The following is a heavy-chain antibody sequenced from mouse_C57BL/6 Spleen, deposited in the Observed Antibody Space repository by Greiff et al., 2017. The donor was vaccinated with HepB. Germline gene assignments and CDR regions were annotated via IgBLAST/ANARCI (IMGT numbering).Heavy chain of an antibody. J-gene: IGHJ3*01. Sequence: QVQLQQSGAELARPGASVKLSCKASGYTFTSYGISWVKQRTGQGLEWIGEIYPGSGNTYYNEKFKGKATLTADKSSSTAYMELRSLTSEDSAVYFCARGGGNYLAWFAYWGQGTLVTVSA. D-gene: IGHD2-1*01. CDR1: GYTFTSYG. V-gene: IGHV1-81*01. CDR3: ARGGGNYLAWFAY. CDR2: IYPGSGNT.